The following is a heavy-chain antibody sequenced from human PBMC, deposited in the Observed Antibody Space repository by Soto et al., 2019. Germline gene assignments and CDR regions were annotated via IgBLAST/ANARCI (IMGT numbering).Heavy chain of an antibody. CDR1: GGSISSSDFY. D-gene: IGHD6-25*01. J-gene: IGHJ5*02. CDR2: MYYSGTT. CDR3: AVVDSTGNWFDP. V-gene: IGHV4-39*01. Sequence: SETLSLTCTVSGGSISSSDFYWVWLRQTPGKGLEFIGSMYYSGTTYYNPSLKSRVTISVDTSKNQFTLKLISVTAADTAVYYCAVVDSTGNWFDPWGEGALVTV.